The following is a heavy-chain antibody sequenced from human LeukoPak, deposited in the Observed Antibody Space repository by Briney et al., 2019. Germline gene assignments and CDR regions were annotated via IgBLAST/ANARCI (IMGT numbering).Heavy chain of an antibody. CDR3: ARGPMEDYYDSSGYSPGAFDI. Sequence: PSETLSLTCTVSGGSISSYYWAWIRQPPGKGLEWIGYVYYSGSTYYNPSLKSRVTISVDRSKNQFSLKLSSVTAADTAVYYCARGPMEDYYDSSGYSPGAFDIWGQGTMVTVSS. J-gene: IGHJ3*02. V-gene: IGHV4-59*12. CDR1: GGSISSYY. D-gene: IGHD3-22*01. CDR2: VYYSGST.